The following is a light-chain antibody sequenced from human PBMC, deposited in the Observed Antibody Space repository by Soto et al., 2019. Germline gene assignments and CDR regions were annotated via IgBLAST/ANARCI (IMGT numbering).Light chain of an antibody. CDR2: GAS. V-gene: IGKV3-20*01. CDR3: QQYGSSPYT. CDR1: QSVRSSY. J-gene: IGKJ2*01. Sequence: EIVLTQSPGTLSLSPGERATLSCRASQSVRSSYLAWYQQKPGQAPRLLIYGASSSATGIPDSFSGSGSGTDFTLTISRLEPEEFPVYYCQQYGSSPYTFGQGTKLAIK.